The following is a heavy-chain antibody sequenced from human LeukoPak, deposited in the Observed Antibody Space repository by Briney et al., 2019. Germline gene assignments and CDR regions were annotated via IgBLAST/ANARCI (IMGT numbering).Heavy chain of an antibody. CDR2: IKSKAYGGTT. V-gene: IGHV3-49*03. J-gene: IGHJ4*02. D-gene: IGHD6-6*01. Sequence: PGRSLRLSCTVSGFTFGDYAMSWFRQAPGKGLEWVGFIKSKAYGGTTEYAASVKGRFTISRDNSKNTLYLQMNSLRAEDTAVYYCAKGAGYSSSSLDYWGQGTLVTVSS. CDR1: GFTFGDYA. CDR3: AKGAGYSSSSLDY.